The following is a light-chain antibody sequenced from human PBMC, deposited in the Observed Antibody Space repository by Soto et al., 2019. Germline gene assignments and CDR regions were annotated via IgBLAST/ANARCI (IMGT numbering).Light chain of an antibody. CDR3: CSYAGSYTLV. J-gene: IGLJ2*01. CDR2: DVS. CDR1: SSDVGTYNY. V-gene: IGLV2-11*01. Sequence: QSALTQPRSVSGSPGQSVTISCTGTSSDVGTYNYVSWYQQHPGKAPKLMIYDVSQRPSGVPDRFSGSKSGNTASLTISGLQAEAESDYYCCSYAGSYTLVFGGGTKLTVL.